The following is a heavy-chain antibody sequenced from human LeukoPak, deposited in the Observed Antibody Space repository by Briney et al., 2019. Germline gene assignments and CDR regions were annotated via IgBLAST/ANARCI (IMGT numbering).Heavy chain of an antibody. CDR2: INYSGTT. Sequence: PSETLSLTCTVSGGAITNDNFYWGWVRQPPGKCLEWVVSINYSGTTYYNPSLRSRLSISVDTSRSQFFLTLNSVTAADTAGYYCAMLFDSWGRGILVTVSS. V-gene: IGHV4-39*01. CDR1: GGAITNDNFY. CDR3: AMLFDS. J-gene: IGHJ4*02.